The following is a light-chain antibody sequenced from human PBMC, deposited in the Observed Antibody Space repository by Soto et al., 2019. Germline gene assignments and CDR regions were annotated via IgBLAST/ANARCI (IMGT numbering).Light chain of an antibody. CDR1: SSNIGAGYD. J-gene: IGLJ2*01. CDR2: GNS. V-gene: IGLV1-40*01. Sequence: QSVLTQPPSVSGAPGQRVTISCTGSSSNIGAGYDVHWYQQLPGTAPKLLIYGNSNRPSGVPDRFSGSKSGTSASLAITGLQAEDGADYYCQSYDSSVSKVVFGGGTTLTVL. CDR3: QSYDSSVSKVV.